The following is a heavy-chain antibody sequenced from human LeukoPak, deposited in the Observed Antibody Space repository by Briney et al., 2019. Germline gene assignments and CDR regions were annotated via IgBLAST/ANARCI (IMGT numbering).Heavy chain of an antibody. CDR1: GYSISSGYY. V-gene: IGHV4-38-2*02. D-gene: IGHD1-26*01. CDR2: IYHSGST. Sequence: SETLSLTCTVSGYSISSGYYWGWIRQPPGKGLEWIGSIYHSGSTYYNPSLKSRVTISVDTSKNQFSLKLSSVTAADTAVYYCARTVGATGYFDYWDQGTLVTVSS. J-gene: IGHJ4*02. CDR3: ARTVGATGYFDY.